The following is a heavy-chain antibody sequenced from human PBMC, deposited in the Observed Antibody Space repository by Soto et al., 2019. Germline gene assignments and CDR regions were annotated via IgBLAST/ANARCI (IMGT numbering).Heavy chain of an antibody. V-gene: IGHV1-18*04. Sequence: ASVKVSCKASGYTFTGYYMHWVRQAPGQGLERMGWISAYNGNTNYAQKLQGRVTMTTDTSTSTAYMELRSLRSDDTAVYYCARDAPPEDYWGQGTLVTVSS. J-gene: IGHJ4*02. CDR1: GYTFTGYY. CDR3: ARDAPPEDY. CDR2: ISAYNGNT.